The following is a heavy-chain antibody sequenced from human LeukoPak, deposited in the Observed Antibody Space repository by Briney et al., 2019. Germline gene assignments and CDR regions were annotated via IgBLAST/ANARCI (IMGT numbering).Heavy chain of an antibody. CDR3: ARSGVDGPWFDS. J-gene: IGHJ5*01. V-gene: IGHV4-59*02. CDR2: VYYSVIS. D-gene: IGHD3-10*01. Sequence: SETLSLTCIVSGASVSGDYWSWIRQPPGRGLEWIGDVYYSVISHYNPSLQSRVAISLETSKKLFSLKLTSVAAAATALYYCARSGVDGPWFDSWGQGTLVTVSS. CDR1: GASVSGDY.